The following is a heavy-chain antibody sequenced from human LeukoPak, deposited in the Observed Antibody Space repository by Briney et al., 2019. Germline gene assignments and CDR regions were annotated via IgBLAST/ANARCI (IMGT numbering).Heavy chain of an antibody. J-gene: IGHJ4*02. Sequence: QPGGSLRLSCAASGFTFSGSAMHWVRQASGKGLEWVGRIRSKANSYATACAASVKGRFTISRDDSKNTAYLQMNSLKTEDTAVYYCTRAGAAVGTVDYWGQGTLVTVSS. D-gene: IGHD6-13*01. CDR3: TRAGAAVGTVDY. CDR1: GFTFSGSA. CDR2: IRSKANSYAT. V-gene: IGHV3-73*01.